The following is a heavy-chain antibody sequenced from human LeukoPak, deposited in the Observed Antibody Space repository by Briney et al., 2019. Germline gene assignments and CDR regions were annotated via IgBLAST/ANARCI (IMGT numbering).Heavy chain of an antibody. CDR3: GRAAAAAGPEGVLDN. V-gene: IGHV4-34*01. CDR1: GGSFSGYY. J-gene: IGHJ4*02. CDR2: INHSGST. Sequence: PSETLSLTCAVYGGSFSGYYWSWIRQPPGRGLEWIGEINHSGSTNYNPSLKSRVTISVDTSKNQFSLKLSSRTAANTAVYYCGRAAAAAGPEGVLDNGGQGPLVTVSS. D-gene: IGHD6-13*01.